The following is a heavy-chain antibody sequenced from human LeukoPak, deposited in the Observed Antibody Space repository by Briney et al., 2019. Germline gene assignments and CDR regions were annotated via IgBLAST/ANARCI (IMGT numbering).Heavy chain of an antibody. V-gene: IGHV3-7*04. CDR1: GFTVRNYW. J-gene: IGHJ4*02. D-gene: IGHD1-7*01. CDR2: IKPDGSEK. Sequence: GGSLRLSCAASGFTVRNYWMNWVRQAPGKGLEWVANIKPDGSEKRYVDSVKGRFTISRDNAKNSLYLQMNSLRAEDTAVYYCARVVGTDEGADYWGQGTLVTVSS. CDR3: ARVVGTDEGADY.